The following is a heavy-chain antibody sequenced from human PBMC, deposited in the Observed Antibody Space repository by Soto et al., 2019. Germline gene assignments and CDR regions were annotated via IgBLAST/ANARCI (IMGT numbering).Heavy chain of an antibody. Sequence: EVQLVESGGGLAQPGGSLRLSCAASGFTFSGHWMHWVRQAPGKGLVWVSRINNDGSSTIYADSVQGRFTISRDNAKNTLYLQMNSLRGEDTAVYYCVRGGAGSFDAWGQGTLVAVSS. CDR2: INNDGSST. V-gene: IGHV3-74*01. CDR3: VRGGAGSFDA. CDR1: GFTFSGHW. D-gene: IGHD3-10*01. J-gene: IGHJ4*02.